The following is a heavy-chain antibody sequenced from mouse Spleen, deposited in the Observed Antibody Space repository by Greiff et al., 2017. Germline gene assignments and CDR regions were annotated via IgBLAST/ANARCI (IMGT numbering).Heavy chain of an antibody. CDR2: INPSTGGT. V-gene: IGHV1-42*01. Sequence: EVQLQQSGPELVTPGASVKLSCKASGSSFTGYYMNWVKQSPETSLEWIGAINPSTGGTTYNQKFKAKATLTVDTSSSTAYMQLKSLTSEDSAGYYWASWGMGRLQYYFDYWGQGTTLTVSS. CDR1: GSSFTGYY. J-gene: IGHJ2*01. D-gene: IGHD6-1*01. CDR3: ASWGMGRLQYYFDY.